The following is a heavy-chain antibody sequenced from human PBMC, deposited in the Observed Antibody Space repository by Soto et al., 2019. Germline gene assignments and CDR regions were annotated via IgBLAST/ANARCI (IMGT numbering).Heavy chain of an antibody. Sequence: GESLKISCKGSGYSFTSYWIAWVRQMPGKGLEWMGIIYPGDSDTRYSPSFQGQVTISADKSLSTAYLQWSSLKASDTAMYYCARLSMIVVPYFDYWGQGALVTVSS. V-gene: IGHV5-51*01. J-gene: IGHJ4*02. CDR2: IYPGDSDT. CDR3: ARLSMIVVPYFDY. CDR1: GYSFTSYW. D-gene: IGHD3-22*01.